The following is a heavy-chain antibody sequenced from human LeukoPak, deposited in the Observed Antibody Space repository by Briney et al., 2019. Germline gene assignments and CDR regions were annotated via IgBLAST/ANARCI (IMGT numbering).Heavy chain of an antibody. V-gene: IGHV1-24*01. D-gene: IGHD6-13*01. CDR1: GYTLTELS. CDR3: ATVISSWHDYWFDP. CDR2: FDPEDGET. J-gene: IGHJ5*02. Sequence: ASVKVSCKVSGYTLTELSMHWVRQAPGKGLEWMGGFDPEDGETIYAQKFQGRVTMTEDTSTDTAYMELSSLRSEDTDVYYCATVISSWHDYWFDPWGQGTLVTVSS.